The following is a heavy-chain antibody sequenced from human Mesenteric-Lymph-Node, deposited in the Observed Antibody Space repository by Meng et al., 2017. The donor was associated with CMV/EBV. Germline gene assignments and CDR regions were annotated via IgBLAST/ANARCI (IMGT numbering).Heavy chain of an antibody. J-gene: IGHJ4*02. Sequence: ASVKVSCKASGYTFTAYHMHWVRQAPGQGLEWMGWINPNSGGTNYAQKFQGRVTMTWDTSISIAYMELSSLRSDDTAIYYCARNEGSSWYPLGHWGQGTLVTVSS. D-gene: IGHD6-13*01. CDR1: GYTFTAYH. V-gene: IGHV1-2*02. CDR2: INPNSGGT. CDR3: ARNEGSSWYPLGH.